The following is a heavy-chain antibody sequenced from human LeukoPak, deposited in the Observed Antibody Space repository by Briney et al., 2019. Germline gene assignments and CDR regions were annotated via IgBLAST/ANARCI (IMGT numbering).Heavy chain of an antibody. D-gene: IGHD6-13*01. Sequence: GGSLRLSCAASGFTFDDYAMHWVRQAPGKGLEWVSLISGDGGSTYYADSVKGRFTISRDNSKNSLYLQMNSLRTEDTALYYCAKAYSSSCCDYYYSMDVWGQGTTVTVSS. J-gene: IGHJ6*02. V-gene: IGHV3-43*02. CDR3: AKAYSSSCCDYYYSMDV. CDR1: GFTFDDYA. CDR2: ISGDGGST.